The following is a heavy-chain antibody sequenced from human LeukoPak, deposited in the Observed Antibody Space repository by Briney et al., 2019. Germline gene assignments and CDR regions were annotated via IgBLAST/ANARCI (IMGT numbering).Heavy chain of an antibody. J-gene: IGHJ4*02. V-gene: IGHV3-30*18. CDR2: ISYDGSNK. CDR3: AKDLPGLY. CDR1: GFTFSSYG. Sequence: GGSLRLSCAASGFTFSSYGMHWVRRAPGKGLEWVAVISYDGSNKYYADSVKGRFTISRDNSKNTLYLQMNSLRAEDTAVYYCAKDLPGLYWGQGTLVTVSS.